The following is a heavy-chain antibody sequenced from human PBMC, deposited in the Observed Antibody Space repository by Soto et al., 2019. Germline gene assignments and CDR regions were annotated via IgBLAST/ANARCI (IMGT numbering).Heavy chain of an antibody. Sequence: SVKVSCKASGGTFSSYAISWVRQAPGQGLEWMGGIIPIFGTANYAQKFQGRVTITADESTSTAYMELSSLRSEDTAVDYCAAKFRTPMITFGGAHPWGQGTLVTVSS. CDR1: GGTFSSYA. J-gene: IGHJ4*02. CDR2: IIPIFGTA. V-gene: IGHV1-69*13. CDR3: AAKFRTPMITFGGAHP. D-gene: IGHD3-16*01.